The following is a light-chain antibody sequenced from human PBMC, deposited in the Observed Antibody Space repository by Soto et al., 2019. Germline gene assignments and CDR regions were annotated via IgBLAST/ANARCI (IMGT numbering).Light chain of an antibody. CDR1: SSNIGAGYD. V-gene: IGLV1-40*01. Sequence: QSVLTQPPSVSGAPGQRVTISCTGSSSNIGAGYDVHWYQQLPGTAPKLLIYGNSNRPSGVPDRFSGSKSGTSASLAITGLQAEDEADYYCPSYDSSLYVFGTGTKVTVL. J-gene: IGLJ1*01. CDR2: GNS. CDR3: PSYDSSLYV.